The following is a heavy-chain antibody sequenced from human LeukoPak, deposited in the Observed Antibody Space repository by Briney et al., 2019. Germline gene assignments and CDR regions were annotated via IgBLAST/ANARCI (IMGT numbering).Heavy chain of an antibody. D-gene: IGHD4-17*01. Sequence: GGSLRPSCAASGFTFSSYGLHWVRQAPGKGLEWVTFIRDDGSNQYYADSVKGRFAISRDNSKNTLFLQMNSLRAEDTAVYYCAKGHDYGDSSFDYWGQGTLVTVSS. CDR2: IRDDGSNQ. CDR1: GFTFSSYG. J-gene: IGHJ4*02. V-gene: IGHV3-30*02. CDR3: AKGHDYGDSSFDY.